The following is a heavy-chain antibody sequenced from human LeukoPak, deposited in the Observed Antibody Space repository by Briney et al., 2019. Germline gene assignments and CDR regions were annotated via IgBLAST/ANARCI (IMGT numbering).Heavy chain of an antibody. Sequence: GGSLRLSCAASGFTFSSYSMNWVRQAPGKGLEWVSYISSSSSTIYYADSVKGRFTISRDNSKNTLYLQMNSLRAEDTAVYYCAKYRDGGGSYYRSLDYWGQGTLVTVSS. D-gene: IGHD1-26*01. CDR3: AKYRDGGGSYYRSLDY. J-gene: IGHJ4*02. CDR2: ISSSSSTI. V-gene: IGHV3-48*01. CDR1: GFTFSSYS.